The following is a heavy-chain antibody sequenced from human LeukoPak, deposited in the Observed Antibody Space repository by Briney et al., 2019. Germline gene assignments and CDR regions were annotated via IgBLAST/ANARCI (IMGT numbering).Heavy chain of an antibody. D-gene: IGHD2-2*01. CDR3: AREVVVVPAATGDGY. Sequence: PGGSLRLSCAASGFTFSSYAMHWVRQAPGKGLEWVAVISYDGSNKYYADSVKGRFTISRDNSKNTLYLQMNSLRAEDTAVYYCAREVVVVPAATGDGYWGQGTLVTVSS. CDR1: GFTFSSYA. J-gene: IGHJ4*02. CDR2: ISYDGSNK. V-gene: IGHV3-30-3*01.